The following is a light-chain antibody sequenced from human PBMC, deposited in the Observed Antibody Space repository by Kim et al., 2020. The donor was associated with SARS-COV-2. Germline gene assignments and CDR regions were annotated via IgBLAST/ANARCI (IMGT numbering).Light chain of an antibody. J-gene: IGKJ4*01. CDR2: GAS. V-gene: IGKV3-20*01. CDR1: QSVSSSY. CDR3: QQYGSSPRLT. Sequence: PGVRATLSCRASQSVSSSYLAWYQQKPGQAPRLLIYGASSRATGIPDRFSGSVSGTDFTLTISRLEPEDFAVYYCQQYGSSPRLTFGGGTKVDIK.